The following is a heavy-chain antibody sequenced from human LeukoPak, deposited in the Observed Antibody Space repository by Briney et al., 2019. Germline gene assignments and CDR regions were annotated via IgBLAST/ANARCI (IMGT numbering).Heavy chain of an antibody. V-gene: IGHV1-8*01. CDR3: ARAERGHSGSYY. Sequence: ASVKVSCKASGYTFTSYDINWVRQATGQGLEWMGWMNPNSGNTGYAQKFQGRVTMTMNTSISTAYMELSSLRSEDTAVYYCARAERGHSGSYYWGQGTLVTVSS. J-gene: IGHJ4*02. D-gene: IGHD1-26*01. CDR1: GYTFTSYD. CDR2: MNPNSGNT.